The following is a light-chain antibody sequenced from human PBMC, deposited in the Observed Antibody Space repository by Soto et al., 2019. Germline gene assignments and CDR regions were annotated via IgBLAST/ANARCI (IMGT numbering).Light chain of an antibody. CDR3: QQYCSSPPT. CDR2: GAS. CDR1: QSVSSSY. J-gene: IGKJ1*01. Sequence: EIVLTQAPGTLSFSPGERATLSCRASQSVSSSYLAWYQQKPGQAHRLLIYGASSRATGIPDRFSGSGSGTDFTLTISRLEPEDFAVYYCQQYCSSPPTFGQGTKVEIK. V-gene: IGKV3-20*01.